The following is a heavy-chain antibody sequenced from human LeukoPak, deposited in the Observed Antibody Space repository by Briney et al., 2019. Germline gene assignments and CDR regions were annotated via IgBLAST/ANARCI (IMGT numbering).Heavy chain of an antibody. V-gene: IGHV4-4*07. CDR1: GGSISSYY. D-gene: IGHD5-12*01. CDR2: IYTSGST. Sequence: SETLSLTCTVSGGSISSYYWSWIRQPAGKGLGWIGRIYTSGSTKYNPSLKSRVTMSVDTSKNQFSLKLSSVTAAGTAVYYCARDGNSGYTCDYWRQGTLVTVSS. CDR3: ARDGNSGYTCDY. J-gene: IGHJ4*02.